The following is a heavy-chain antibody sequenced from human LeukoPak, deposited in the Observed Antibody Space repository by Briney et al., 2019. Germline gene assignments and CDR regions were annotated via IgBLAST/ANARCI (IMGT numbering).Heavy chain of an antibody. J-gene: IGHJ4*02. CDR3: AKRGDGGHKSLEY. D-gene: IGHD3-16*01. V-gene: IGHV3-30*18. CDR2: ITYDGSSE. Sequence: GGSLRLSCVASGFTFSNYGMHWVRQAPGKGLEWVATITYDGSSEYYADSVKDRFTVSRDNSKNTLYLRMSSLKTEDTAVYYCAKRGDGGHKSLEYWGQGTLVIVSS. CDR1: GFTFSNYG.